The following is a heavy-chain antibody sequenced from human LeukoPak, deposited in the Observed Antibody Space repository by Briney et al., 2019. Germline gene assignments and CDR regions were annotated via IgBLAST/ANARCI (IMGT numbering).Heavy chain of an antibody. D-gene: IGHD3-3*01. CDR1: GFTFSSYG. Sequence: GGSLRLSCAASGFTFSSYGMHWVRQAPGKGLEWVAFIRYDGSNKYYADSVKGRFTISRDNSKNTLYLQMNSLRAEDTAVYYCAKDGTAIFGVGKGYYHYMDVWGKGTTVTVSS. CDR2: IRYDGSNK. V-gene: IGHV3-30*02. CDR3: AKDGTAIFGVGKGYYHYMDV. J-gene: IGHJ6*03.